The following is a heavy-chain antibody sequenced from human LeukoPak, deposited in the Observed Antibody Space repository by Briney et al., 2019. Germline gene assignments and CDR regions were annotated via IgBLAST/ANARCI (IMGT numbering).Heavy chain of an antibody. J-gene: IGHJ4*02. CDR1: GYTFTGYY. CDR3: ARVGMITFGGVIVPRNEYYFDY. CDR2: INPNSGGT. Sequence: ASVKVSCKASGYTFTGYYIHWVRQAPGQGLEWMGWINPNSGGTNYAQKFQGRVTMTRDTSISTAYMDLSRLRSDDTAVYHCARVGMITFGGVIVPRNEYYFDYWGQGTLVTVSS. D-gene: IGHD3-16*02. V-gene: IGHV1-2*02.